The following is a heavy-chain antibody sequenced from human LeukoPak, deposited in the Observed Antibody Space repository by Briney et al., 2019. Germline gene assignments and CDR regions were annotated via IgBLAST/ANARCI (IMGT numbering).Heavy chain of an antibody. D-gene: IGHD3-9*01. Sequence: SETLSLTCTVSGGSISNYYWSWIRQPPGKGLEWIGYIYYSGSTNYNPSLKSRVTISVDTSKNQFSLKLSSVTAADTAVYYCARTYYDILTGYYSPPWYFDLWGRGTLVTVSS. CDR2: IYYSGST. J-gene: IGHJ2*01. CDR3: ARTYYDILTGYYSPPWYFDL. CDR1: GGSISNYY. V-gene: IGHV4-59*01.